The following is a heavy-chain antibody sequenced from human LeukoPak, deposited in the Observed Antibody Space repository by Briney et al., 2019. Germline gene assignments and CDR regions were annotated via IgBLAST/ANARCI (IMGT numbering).Heavy chain of an antibody. CDR1: GGSISSDYYY. CDR2: IYTSGST. CDR3: ARYYDRNSYYSGD. D-gene: IGHD3-22*01. V-gene: IGHV4-61*09. Sequence: SETLSLTCTVSGGSISSDYYYWTWIRQPAGRGLEWIGHIYTSGSTNYNPSLKSRVTISADTSKNHFSLKLSSVTAADTAVYYCARYYDRNSYYSGDWGQGTLVTASS. J-gene: IGHJ4*02.